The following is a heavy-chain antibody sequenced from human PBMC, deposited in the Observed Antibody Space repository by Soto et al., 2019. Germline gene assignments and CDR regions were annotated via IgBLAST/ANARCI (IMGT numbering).Heavy chain of an antibody. V-gene: IGHV3-74*01. CDR3: VIDLDSSGYNSEY. Sequence: RGGSLTLFCAAPGFTFSRYRMHCVRQAPGNGIMWVSRITHEVTGTIYAASEKRRYTISRDNAKNTHYLQVNSLRAEDTAVYSCVIDLDSSGYNSEYWGRRTPGTV. CDR2: ITHEVTGT. CDR1: GFTFSRYR. J-gene: IGHJ4*01. D-gene: IGHD3-22*01.